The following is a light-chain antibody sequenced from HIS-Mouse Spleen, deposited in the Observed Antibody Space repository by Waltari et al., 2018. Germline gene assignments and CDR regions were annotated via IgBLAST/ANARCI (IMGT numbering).Light chain of an antibody. CDR3: CSYAGSSTWV. J-gene: IGLJ3*02. CDR1: SSDVGSYNL. CDR2: EGS. Sequence: QSALTQPASVSGSPGQSITISCTGTSSDVGSYNLVSWYQQTPGKAPKPMIYEGSKRPSVVSNRFSGSKAGNTASLTISGLQAEDEADYYCCSYAGSSTWVFGGGTKLTVL. V-gene: IGLV2-23*01.